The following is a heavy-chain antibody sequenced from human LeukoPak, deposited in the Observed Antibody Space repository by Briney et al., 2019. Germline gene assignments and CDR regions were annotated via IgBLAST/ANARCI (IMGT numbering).Heavy chain of an antibody. V-gene: IGHV4-59*08. CDR2: ISSSGTT. D-gene: IGHD2-2*01. Sequence: SETLSLTCTVSGGSISSYSWSWIRQPPGKGLEWIGFISSSGTTTYNSNLKSRVTMSLDTSKSQFSLKLSSVTAADTAVYYCAGHVVVVTRPSYLGVWGQGTTVTVSS. CDR1: GGSISSYS. J-gene: IGHJ6*02. CDR3: AGHVVVVTRPSYLGV.